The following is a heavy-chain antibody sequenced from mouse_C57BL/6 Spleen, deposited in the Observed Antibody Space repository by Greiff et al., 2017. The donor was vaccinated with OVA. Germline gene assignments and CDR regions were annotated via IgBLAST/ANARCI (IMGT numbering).Heavy chain of an antibody. CDR3: ASSGTRAIDY. Sequence: VQLQQSGPELVKPGASVKMSCTASGYTFTDYYMHWVKQRPGQSLEWIGDINPYNGGTSYNQKFKGKATLTVDKSSSTAYMELRSLTSEDSAVDYCASSGTRAIDYWGQGTTLTVSS. J-gene: IGHJ2*01. CDR2: INPYNGGT. CDR1: GYTFTDYY. V-gene: IGHV1-26*01. D-gene: IGHD4-1*01.